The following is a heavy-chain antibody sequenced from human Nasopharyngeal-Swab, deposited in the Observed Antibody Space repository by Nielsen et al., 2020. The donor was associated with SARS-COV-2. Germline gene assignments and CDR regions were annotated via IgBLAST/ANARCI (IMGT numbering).Heavy chain of an antibody. CDR1: GYTFTELS. Sequence: ASVKVSCKVSGYTFTELSMHWVRQAPGKGLEWMGGFDPEDGETIYAQKFQGRVTMTEDTSTDTAYMELSSLRSEDTAVYYCATVFAYYGSGRPIDYWGQGTLVTVSS. D-gene: IGHD3-10*01. V-gene: IGHV1-24*01. J-gene: IGHJ4*02. CDR3: ATVFAYYGSGRPIDY. CDR2: FDPEDGET.